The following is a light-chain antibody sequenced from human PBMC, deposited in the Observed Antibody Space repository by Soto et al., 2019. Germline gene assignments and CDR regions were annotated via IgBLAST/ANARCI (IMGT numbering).Light chain of an antibody. J-gene: IGLJ2*01. CDR2: DVS. CDR1: SSDVGAYNY. Sequence: QSALTQPASVSGSPGQSITISCTGTSSDVGAYNYVSWYQQHPGKAPKLMIYDVSNRPSGVSNRFSGSKSGNTASLTISGFQTEDETDYYCSSYTTSHTVVFGGGTKVTVL. CDR3: SSYTTSHTVV. V-gene: IGLV2-14*01.